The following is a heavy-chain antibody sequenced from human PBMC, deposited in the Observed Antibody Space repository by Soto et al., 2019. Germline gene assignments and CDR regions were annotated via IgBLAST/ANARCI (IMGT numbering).Heavy chain of an antibody. CDR3: AKVVGYYGSGGEDY. Sequence: EVQLLESRGGLVQPGGSLRLSCAASGFTFSSYAMSWVRQAPGKGLEWVSAISGSGGSTYYADSVKGRFTISRDNSKNTLYLQMNSLRAEDTAVYYCAKVVGYYGSGGEDYWGQGTLVTVSS. D-gene: IGHD3-10*01. J-gene: IGHJ4*02. V-gene: IGHV3-23*01. CDR1: GFTFSSYA. CDR2: ISGSGGST.